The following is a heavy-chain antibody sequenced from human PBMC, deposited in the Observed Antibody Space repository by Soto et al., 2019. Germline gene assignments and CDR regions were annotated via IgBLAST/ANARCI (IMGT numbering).Heavy chain of an antibody. CDR2: ISADNGNT. CDR3: ASASSGSGA. J-gene: IGHJ5*02. V-gene: IGHV1-18*01. CDR1: GYTFTSYG. D-gene: IGHD2-15*01. Sequence: QVQLVQSGAEVKKPGASVKVSCKASGYTFTSYGISWVRQAPGQGLEWLGWISADNGNTNYAQKLQGRVTMTTDTSTSTADMELRSMRSYDTAVYYCASASSGSGAWGQGTLVTVST.